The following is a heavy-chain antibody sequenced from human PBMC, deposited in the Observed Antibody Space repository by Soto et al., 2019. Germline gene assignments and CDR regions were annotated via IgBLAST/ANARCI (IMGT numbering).Heavy chain of an antibody. V-gene: IGHV5-51*01. CDR3: ARLPYYYDSSGYYVDY. CDR1: GYSFTSYW. J-gene: IGHJ4*02. CDR2: IYPGDSDT. Sequence: PGESLKISCKGSGYSFTSYWIGWVRQMPEKGLEWMGIIYPGDSDTRYSPSFQGQVTISADKSISTAYLQWSSLKASDTAMYYCARLPYYYDSSGYYVDYWGQGTLVTVSS. D-gene: IGHD3-22*01.